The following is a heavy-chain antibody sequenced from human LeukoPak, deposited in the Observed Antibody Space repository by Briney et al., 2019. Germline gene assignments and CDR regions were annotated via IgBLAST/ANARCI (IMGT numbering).Heavy chain of an antibody. Sequence: PGGSLRLSCAASGFTFSNYDMSWVRQAPGKGLEWVSGISGSGGSTYHADSVKGRFTISRDNSKNTLYLQMNSLRAEDTAVYHCAKELDSSGYFDYWGQGTLVTVSS. CDR1: GFTFSNYD. D-gene: IGHD3-22*01. J-gene: IGHJ4*02. V-gene: IGHV3-23*01. CDR3: AKELDSSGYFDY. CDR2: ISGSGGST.